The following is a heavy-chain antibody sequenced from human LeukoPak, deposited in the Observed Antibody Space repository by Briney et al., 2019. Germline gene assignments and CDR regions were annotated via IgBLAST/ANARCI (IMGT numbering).Heavy chain of an antibody. D-gene: IGHD4-17*01. J-gene: IGHJ4*02. Sequence: ASVKVFCKASGGTFSSYAISWVRQAPGQGLEWMGGIIPIFGTANYAQKFQGRVTITADESTSTAYMELSSLRSEDTAVYYCARVILHGDYPDGYFDYWGQGTLVTVSS. CDR3: ARVILHGDYPDGYFDY. V-gene: IGHV1-69*13. CDR2: IIPIFGTA. CDR1: GGTFSSYA.